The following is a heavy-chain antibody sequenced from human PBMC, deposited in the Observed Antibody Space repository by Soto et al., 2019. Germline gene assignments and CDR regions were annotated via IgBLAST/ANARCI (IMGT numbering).Heavy chain of an antibody. V-gene: IGHV3-48*03. D-gene: IGHD6-13*01. CDR3: ASLAADGTFDY. J-gene: IGHJ4*02. CDR1: GFTFSSYE. Sequence: PGWSLRLSCAASGFTFSSYEMNLVRQAPGKGLEWVSYISSSGSTIYYADSVKGRFTISRDNAKNSLYLQMNSLRAEDTAVYYCASLAADGTFDYWGEGTLVTVS. CDR2: ISSSGSTI.